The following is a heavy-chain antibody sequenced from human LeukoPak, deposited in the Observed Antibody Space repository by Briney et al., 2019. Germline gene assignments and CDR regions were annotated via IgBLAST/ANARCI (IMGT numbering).Heavy chain of an antibody. J-gene: IGHJ4*01. CDR1: GFTFISYG. CDR2: ISYDGSNK. Sequence: GRSLRLSCSSSGFTFISYGMHWVRAAPGNGLEWGAVISYDGSNKYYADSVKGRFTISRDNSTNALYMQMNSLRAEDTAAYYCAKVGYSCGLSAFLDYWGQGTLVTVSS. D-gene: IGHD5-18*01. V-gene: IGHV3-30*18. CDR3: AKVGYSCGLSAFLDY.